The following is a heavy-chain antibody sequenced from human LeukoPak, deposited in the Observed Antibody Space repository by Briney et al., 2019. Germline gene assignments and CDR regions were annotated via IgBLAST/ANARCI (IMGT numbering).Heavy chain of an antibody. D-gene: IGHD6-13*01. CDR2: LYGDDDK. J-gene: IGHJ4*02. CDR3: AHRTDLYSSSWYWGY. CDR1: GVSLTTRGVG. V-gene: IGHV2-5*02. Sequence: SGPTLSHPTPPLTLTFTFSGVSLTTRGVGVCRIRQPPGKALESLTLLYGDDDKRYSPSLKSRLTITKDTSKNQVVLTVTNMDPVDTATYYCAHRTDLYSSSWYWGYWGQGTLVTVAS.